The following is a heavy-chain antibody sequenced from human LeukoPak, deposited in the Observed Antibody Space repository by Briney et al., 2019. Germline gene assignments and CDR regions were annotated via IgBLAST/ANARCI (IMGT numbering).Heavy chain of an antibody. D-gene: IGHD3-22*01. CDR2: ISGAGRYI. V-gene: IGHV3-21*01. CDR3: TRDEADYYDSSGFFFDAFDI. Sequence: GGSLRLSCAASGFTFGRHSLNWVRQAPGKGLEWVSSISGAGRYIFYADSVKGRFTISRDNAKNSVYLQMNSLRAEDTAVYYCTRDEADYYDSSGFFFDAFDIWGQGTGVTVSS. CDR1: GFTFGRHS. J-gene: IGHJ3*02.